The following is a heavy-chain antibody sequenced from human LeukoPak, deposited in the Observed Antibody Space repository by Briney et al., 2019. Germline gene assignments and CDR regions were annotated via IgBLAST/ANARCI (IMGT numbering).Heavy chain of an antibody. D-gene: IGHD4-17*01. J-gene: IGHJ4*02. CDR1: GFTFSNAW. Sequence: PGGSLRLSCAASGFTFSNAWMNWVRQAPGKGLEWVSYISSSGGTMDYADSVKGRFTVSRDNGKKLVHLQLNSLRAEDTAVYFCARIPHPDYADAQWGQGTLVIVSS. V-gene: IGHV3-48*04. CDR2: ISSSGGTM. CDR3: ARIPHPDYADAQ.